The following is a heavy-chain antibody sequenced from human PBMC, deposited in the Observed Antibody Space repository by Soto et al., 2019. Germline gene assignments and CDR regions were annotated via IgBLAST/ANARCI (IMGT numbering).Heavy chain of an antibody. CDR1: GGSISIGGYY. V-gene: IGHV4-31*03. D-gene: IGHD6-19*01. CDR2: TYYSGNT. CDR3: ARLSSSGWPIEY. J-gene: IGHJ4*02. Sequence: SETLSLTCTFSGGSISIGGYYWNWIRQHPGKGLEWIGYTYYSGNTYYNPSLNSRVTISADTSKSQLSLKLSSVTAADTAVYYCARLSSSGWPIEYWGQGTMVTVSS.